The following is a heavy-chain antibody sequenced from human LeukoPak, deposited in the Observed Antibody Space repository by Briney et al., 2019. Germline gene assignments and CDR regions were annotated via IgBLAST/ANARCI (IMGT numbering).Heavy chain of an antibody. V-gene: IGHV4-4*02. CDR1: GDSINSLDL. CDR3: AGLVGRYSSGLYYYYFDY. CDR2: MYLSGTT. Sequence: PSGTLSLTCTVSGDSINSLDLWSWVRQPPGKGLEWSGEMYLSGTTHSNPSVKSRVTISIDKSKNQFFLNLSSVTAADTAVYYCAGLVGRYSSGLYYYYFDYWGQGTLVTVSS. D-gene: IGHD3-22*01. J-gene: IGHJ4*02.